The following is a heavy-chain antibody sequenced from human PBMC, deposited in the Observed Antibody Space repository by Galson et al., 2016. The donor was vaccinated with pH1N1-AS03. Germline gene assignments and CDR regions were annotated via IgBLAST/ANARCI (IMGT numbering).Heavy chain of an antibody. J-gene: IGHJ4*02. CDR2: IKSKTDGGTI. D-gene: IGHD2-2*01. CDR3: TATSCSSRDYCYYY. Sequence: SLRLSCAASGFTFNNAWMSWVRQAPGKGLEWVGRIKSKTDGGTIDYAAPAQGRFTISRHDSIDTRFLQMSSLKTEDTAVYYCTATSCSSRDYCYYYWGQGTLVTVSS. CDR1: GFTFNNAW. V-gene: IGHV3-15*01.